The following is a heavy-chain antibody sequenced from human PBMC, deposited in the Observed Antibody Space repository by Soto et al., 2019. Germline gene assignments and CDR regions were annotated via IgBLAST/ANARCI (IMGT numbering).Heavy chain of an antibody. CDR3: ARHRYSYGWIDN. D-gene: IGHD5-18*01. J-gene: IGHJ4*02. Sequence: SETLSLTCTVSGGSISNGGYYWSWIRQHPGKGLEWIGYIYYSGSTYYDPSLKSRVTISVDTSKNQFSLKMNSVTAADTAVYYCARHRYSYGWIDNWGQGTLVTVSS. V-gene: IGHV4-31*03. CDR1: GGSISNGGYY. CDR2: IYYSGST.